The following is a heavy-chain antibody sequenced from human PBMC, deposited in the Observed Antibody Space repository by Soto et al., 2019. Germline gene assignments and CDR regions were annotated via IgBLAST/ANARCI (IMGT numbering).Heavy chain of an antibody. D-gene: IGHD3-3*01. V-gene: IGHV4-59*01. CDR1: GGSIFNYY. CDR2: IYYSGTT. Sequence: SETLSLTCTVSGGSIFNYYWGWIRQPPGKGLEWIGYIYYSGTTNYNPSLKSRVTMSVDTSKNQFSLKLTSVTAADTAVYYCATLGTILGVVSSFDYWGQGTLVTVSS. CDR3: ATLGTILGVVSSFDY. J-gene: IGHJ4*02.